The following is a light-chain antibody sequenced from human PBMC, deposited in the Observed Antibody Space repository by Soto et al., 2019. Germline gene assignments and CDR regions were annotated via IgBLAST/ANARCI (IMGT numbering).Light chain of an antibody. V-gene: IGKV3-20*01. CDR1: KSVSSSY. J-gene: IGKJ5*01. CDR3: QQYDSSPFT. Sequence: EIVLKQSPGTLSLSPGERATLSCRASKSVSSSYLAWYQQKPGQAPRLLIYGASRRATGVPDRFSGSGSGTYFTLTISGLEPEDFAVYYCQQYDSSPFTFGQGTRLDIK. CDR2: GAS.